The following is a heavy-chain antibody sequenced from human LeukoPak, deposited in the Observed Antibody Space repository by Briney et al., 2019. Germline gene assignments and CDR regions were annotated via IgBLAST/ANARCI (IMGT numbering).Heavy chain of an antibody. V-gene: IGHV1-2*02. D-gene: IGHD3-10*01. CDR2: INPNSGGT. CDR1: GYTFTGYY. J-gene: IGHJ6*03. Sequence: ASVKVSCKASGYTFTGYYMHWVRQAPGQGLEWMGWINPNSGGTNYAQKVQGRVTMTTATSISTAYMELSRLRSDDTAVYYCARDGHYYGSGSYYSHYYMDVWGKGTTVTVSS. CDR3: ARDGHYYGSGSYYSHYYMDV.